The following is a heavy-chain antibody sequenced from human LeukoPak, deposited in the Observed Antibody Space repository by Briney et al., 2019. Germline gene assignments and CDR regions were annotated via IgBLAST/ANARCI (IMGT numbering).Heavy chain of an antibody. J-gene: IGHJ4*02. Sequence: PGESLRISCKGSGYSFTNYCINWVRQMPGKGLEWMGRIDPSDAYTNYSPSFQGHVTISADKSITTAYLQWSSLKASDTAMYYCATVSSMVRGVPFDYWGQGTLVTVSS. CDR2: IDPSDAYT. CDR3: ATVSSMVRGVPFDY. V-gene: IGHV5-10-1*01. CDR1: GYSFTNYC. D-gene: IGHD3-10*01.